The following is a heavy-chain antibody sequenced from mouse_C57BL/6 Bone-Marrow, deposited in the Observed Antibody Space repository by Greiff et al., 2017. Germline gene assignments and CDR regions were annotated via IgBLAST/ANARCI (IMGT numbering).Heavy chain of an antibody. J-gene: IGHJ2*01. Sequence: QVQLQQPGAELVRPGTSVKLSCKASGYTFTSYWMHWVKQRPGQGLEWIGVIDPPDSYTNYNQKFKGKATLTVDTSSSTAYMQLSSLTSEDSAVYDDAGGITAVVADMDYWGQGTTLTVSS. CDR1: GYTFTSYW. CDR3: AGGITAVVADMDY. CDR2: IDPPDSYT. V-gene: IGHV1-59*01. D-gene: IGHD1-1*01.